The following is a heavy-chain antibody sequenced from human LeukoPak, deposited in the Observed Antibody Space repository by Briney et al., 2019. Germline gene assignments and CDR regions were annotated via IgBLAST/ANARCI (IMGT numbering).Heavy chain of an antibody. J-gene: IGHJ4*02. CDR1: GFTFSSYW. CDR2: IYYSGST. CDR3: ARAGSSWPYYFDY. Sequence: KSGGSLRLSCVGSGFTFSSYWMTWVRQPPGKGLEWIGSIYYSGSTYYNPSLKSRVTISVDTSKNQFSLKLSSVTAADTAVYYCARAGSSWPYYFDYWGQGTLVTVSS. D-gene: IGHD6-13*01. V-gene: IGHV4-39*07.